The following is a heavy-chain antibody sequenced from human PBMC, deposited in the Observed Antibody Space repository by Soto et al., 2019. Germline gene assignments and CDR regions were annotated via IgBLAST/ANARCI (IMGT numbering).Heavy chain of an antibody. CDR2: ISSSSSTI. CDR1: GFTFSSYS. Sequence: PGGSLRLSCAASGFTFSSYSMNWVRQAPGKGLEWVSYISSSSSTIYYADSVKGRFTISRDNAKNSLYLQMNSLRAEDTAVYYCARVRVVVVPPAIRLGYMDVWGKGTTVTVSS. D-gene: IGHD2-2*01. CDR3: ARVRVVVVPPAIRLGYMDV. V-gene: IGHV3-48*01. J-gene: IGHJ6*03.